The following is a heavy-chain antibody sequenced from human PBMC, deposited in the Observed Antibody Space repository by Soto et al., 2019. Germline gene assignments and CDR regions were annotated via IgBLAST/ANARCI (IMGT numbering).Heavy chain of an antibody. CDR3: AKGAVTSIFAYFDY. CDR1: GFTFDDYA. CDR2: ISWNSGKI. D-gene: IGHD3-3*01. J-gene: IGHJ4*02. V-gene: IGHV3-9*01. Sequence: EVHLVESGGGLVQPGRSLRLSCAASGFTFDDYAMHWVRQVPGKGLEWVSSISWNSGKIVYADSVKGRFTISRDSANNSLYLQMNSLKTEDTALYYCAKGAVTSIFAYFDYWGQGTLVTVSS.